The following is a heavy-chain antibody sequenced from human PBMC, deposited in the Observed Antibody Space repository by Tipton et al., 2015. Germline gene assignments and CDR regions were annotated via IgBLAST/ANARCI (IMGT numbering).Heavy chain of an antibody. J-gene: IGHJ4*02. D-gene: IGHD3-16*02. CDR3: ATNYYYVWVSYRIGYSFDS. V-gene: IGHV4-39*01. CDR2: IFYSENA. CDR1: GGSISSRSYY. Sequence: TLSLTCTVYGGSISSRSYYWGWIHKPQGTGQECIGSIFYSENAYYNASLKSRVTISVDTSKNQFSLNLSSVTAADTAVYYCATNYYYVWVSYRIGYSFDSWGQGTLVSVSS.